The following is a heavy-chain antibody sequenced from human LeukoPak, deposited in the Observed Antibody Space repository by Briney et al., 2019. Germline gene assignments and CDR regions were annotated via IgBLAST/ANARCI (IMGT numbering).Heavy chain of an antibody. CDR3: ARRAGAYSHPYDY. V-gene: IGHV3-23*01. Sequence: GGSLRLSCAASGFTFSSYGMSWVRQAPGKGLELVSTISGSGSTYYADSVKGQFTISRDNSKNTLYLQMNSLRAEDTAVYYCARRAGAYSHPYDYWGQGTLVTVSS. CDR2: ISGSGST. J-gene: IGHJ4*02. D-gene: IGHD4/OR15-4a*01. CDR1: GFTFSSYG.